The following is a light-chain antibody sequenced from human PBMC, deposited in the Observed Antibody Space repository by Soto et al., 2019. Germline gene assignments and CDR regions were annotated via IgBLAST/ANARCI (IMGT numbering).Light chain of an antibody. Sequence: EIVLTQSPGTLSLSPGERATLSCRASQSVSSSYLAWYQQKPGQAPRLLIYGASSRATGIPDRFSGSGSGTDFTLTISRLEPEDFAGYYCQQYGSSLPWTFGQGTKV. CDR3: QQYGSSLPWT. CDR1: QSVSSSY. V-gene: IGKV3-20*01. CDR2: GAS. J-gene: IGKJ1*01.